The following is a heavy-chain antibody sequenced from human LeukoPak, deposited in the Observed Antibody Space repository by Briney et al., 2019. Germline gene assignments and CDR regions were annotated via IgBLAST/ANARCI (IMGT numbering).Heavy chain of an antibody. CDR3: ARDRGANYGDYYYYGMDV. V-gene: IGHV4-59*12. J-gene: IGHJ6*02. CDR2: IYYSGTT. D-gene: IGHD4-17*01. CDR1: GGSISNYY. Sequence: SETLSLTCTVSGGSISNYYWTWIRQPPGKGLEWIGYIYYSGTTKYNPSLKSRVTMSVDTSNNQVSLKLSSVTAADTAVYYCARDRGANYGDYYYYGMDVWGQGTTVTVSS.